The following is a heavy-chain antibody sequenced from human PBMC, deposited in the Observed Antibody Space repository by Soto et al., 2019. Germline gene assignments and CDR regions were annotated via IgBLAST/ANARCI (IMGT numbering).Heavy chain of an antibody. Sequence: QVQLQESGPGLVKPSQTLSLTCTVSGGSISSGGYYWSWIRQHPGKGLEWIGYIYYSGSTYYNPSLKSRVTISVDTSKNQFSLKLSSVTAADTAVYYCARDQDSNYDPPYYYGMDVWGQGTTVTVSS. CDR2: IYYSGST. CDR3: ARDQDSNYDPPYYYGMDV. J-gene: IGHJ6*02. V-gene: IGHV4-31*03. CDR1: GGSISSGGYY. D-gene: IGHD4-4*01.